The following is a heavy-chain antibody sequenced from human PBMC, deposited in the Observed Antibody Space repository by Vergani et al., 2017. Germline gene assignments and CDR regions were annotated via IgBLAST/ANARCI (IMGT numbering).Heavy chain of an antibody. CDR2: IIPILGIA. J-gene: IGHJ2*01. Sequence: QVQLVESGAEVKKPGSSVKVSCKASGGTFSSYAISWVRQAPGQGLEWMGRIIPILGIANYAQKFQGRVTITADKSTSTAYMELSSLRSEDTAVYYCARDRVVYYDILTGYSFDLWGRGTLVTVSS. CDR3: ARDRVVYYDILTGYSFDL. CDR1: GGTFSSYA. D-gene: IGHD3-9*01. V-gene: IGHV1-69*09.